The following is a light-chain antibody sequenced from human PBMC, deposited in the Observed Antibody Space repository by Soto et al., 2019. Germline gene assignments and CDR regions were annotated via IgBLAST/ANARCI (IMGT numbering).Light chain of an antibody. CDR2: DNN. V-gene: IGLV1-40*01. CDR1: SSNIGAGYD. CDR3: AAWDDSLSGWV. J-gene: IGLJ3*02. Sequence: QSVLTQPPSVSGAPGQRVTISCTGSSSNIGAGYDVHWYQQLPGTAPKLLIYDNNDRPSEVPDRFSGSKSGTSASLAITGLQAEDEADYYCAAWDDSLSGWVFGGGTKVTVL.